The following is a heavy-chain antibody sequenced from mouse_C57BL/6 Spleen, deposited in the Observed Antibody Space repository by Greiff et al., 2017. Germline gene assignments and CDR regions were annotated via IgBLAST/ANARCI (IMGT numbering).Heavy chain of an antibody. J-gene: IGHJ4*01. Sequence: QVQLKESGPELVKPGASVKISCKASGYAFSSSWMNWVKQRPGKGLEWIGRIYPGDGDTNYNGKFKGKATLTADKSSSTAYMQLSSLTSEDSAVDFCARLGSSGSYYAMDYWGQGTSVTVSS. D-gene: IGHD3-2*02. CDR2: IYPGDGDT. V-gene: IGHV1-82*01. CDR3: ARLGSSGSYYAMDY. CDR1: GYAFSSSW.